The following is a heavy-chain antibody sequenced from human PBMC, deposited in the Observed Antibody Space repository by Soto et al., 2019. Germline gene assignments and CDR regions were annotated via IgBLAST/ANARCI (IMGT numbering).Heavy chain of an antibody. D-gene: IGHD3-3*01. CDR2: IYHSGST. Sequence: PSETLSLTCAVSGGSISSSNSWSWVRQPPGKGLEWIGEIYHSGSTNYNPSLKSRVTISVDKSKNQFSLKLSSVTAADTAVYYCARGRSYYDFWSGSRWFDPWGQGTLVTVSS. CDR3: ARGRSYYDFWSGSRWFDP. J-gene: IGHJ5*02. V-gene: IGHV4-4*02. CDR1: GGSISSSNS.